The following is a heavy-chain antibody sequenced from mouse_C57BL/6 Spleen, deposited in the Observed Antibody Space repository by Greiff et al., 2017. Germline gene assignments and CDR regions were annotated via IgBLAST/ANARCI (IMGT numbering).Heavy chain of an antibody. D-gene: IGHD2-4*01. CDR3: ARRDDYEGFAY. V-gene: IGHV1-64*01. CDR1: GYTFTSYW. J-gene: IGHJ3*01. CDR2: IHPNSGST. Sequence: QVQLQQSGAELVKPGASVKLSCKASGYTFTSYWMHWVKQRPGQGLEWIGMIHPNSGSTNYNEKFKSKATLTVDKSSSTAYMQLSSLTSEDSAVYYCARRDDYEGFAYWGQGTLVTVSA.